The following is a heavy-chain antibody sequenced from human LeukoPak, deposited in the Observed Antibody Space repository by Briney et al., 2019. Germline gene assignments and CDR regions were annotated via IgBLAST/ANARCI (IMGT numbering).Heavy chain of an antibody. CDR1: GFTFSNYG. CDR2: IRYDGSNK. J-gene: IGHJ4*02. V-gene: IGHV3-30*02. Sequence: GGSLRLSCAASGFTFSNYGMHWVRQAPGKGLEWVAFIRYDGSNKYYADSVKGRFTISRDNSKNTLYLQMNSLRAEDTAVYYCAKVNDFWSGYPGYWGQGTLVTVSS. CDR3: AKVNDFWSGYPGY. D-gene: IGHD3-3*01.